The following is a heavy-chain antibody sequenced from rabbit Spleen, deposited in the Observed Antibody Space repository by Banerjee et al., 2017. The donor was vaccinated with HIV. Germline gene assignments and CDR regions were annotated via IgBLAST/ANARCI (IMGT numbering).Heavy chain of an antibody. CDR3: ARSINWSNRGLNL. D-gene: IGHD1-1*01. CDR2: IYTGSGNT. J-gene: IGHJ4*01. Sequence: EESGGDLVKPEGSLTLTCTASGLSFSSSYWICWVRQAPGKGLEWIACIYTGSGNTYSASWAKGRFTISKTSSTTVTLQMTSLTAADTASYFCARSINWSNRGLNLWGQGTLVTVS. V-gene: IGHV1S45*01. CDR1: GLSFSSSYW.